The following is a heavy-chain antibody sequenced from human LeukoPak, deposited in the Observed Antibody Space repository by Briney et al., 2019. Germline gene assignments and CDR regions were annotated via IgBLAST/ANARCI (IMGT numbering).Heavy chain of an antibody. V-gene: IGHV1-69*05. CDR1: GGTFNSYA. CDR3: AADGTD. CDR2: IIPGLGTT. Sequence: ASVKVSCKASGGTFNSYAISWVRQAPGQGLEWMGGIIPGLGTTKYIEKFQGRITITTDESTTTAYMELTSLRSEDTAVYYCAADGTDWGQGTLVTVSS. J-gene: IGHJ4*02.